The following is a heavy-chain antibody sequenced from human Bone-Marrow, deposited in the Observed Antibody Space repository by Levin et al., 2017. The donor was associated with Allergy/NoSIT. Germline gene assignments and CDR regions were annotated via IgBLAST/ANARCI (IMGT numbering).Heavy chain of an antibody. J-gene: IGHJ4*02. V-gene: IGHV5-51*01. CDR1: GYSFVNYW. D-gene: IGHD2-2*01. CDR3: ARLRDYQFDY. Sequence: GESLKISCKGSGYSFVNYWIGWVRQMPGKGLEWMGIIDPRDSDTRYSPSFQGQVTISLDKSISTAYLQWSSLKASDTAIYYCARLRDYQFDYWGQGTLVTLSS. CDR2: IDPRDSDT.